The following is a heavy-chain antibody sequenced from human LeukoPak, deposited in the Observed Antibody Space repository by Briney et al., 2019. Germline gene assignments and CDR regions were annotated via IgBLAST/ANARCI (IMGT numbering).Heavy chain of an antibody. CDR1: GLTFSDHW. Sequence: QTGGSLRLSCVVSGLTFSDHWIHWVRQPPGKGLVWVSRIYNDGSATTYADSVKGRFTISRDNAKNTLYLQMNSLRAEDTAVYYCATLAGTIPYWGQGTLVTVSS. CDR3: ATLAGTIPY. CDR2: IYNDGSAT. J-gene: IGHJ4*02. D-gene: IGHD1-7*01. V-gene: IGHV3-74*01.